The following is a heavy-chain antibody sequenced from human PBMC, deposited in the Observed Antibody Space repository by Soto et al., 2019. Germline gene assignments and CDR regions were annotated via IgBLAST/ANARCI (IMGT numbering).Heavy chain of an antibody. V-gene: IGHV4-4*02. CDR2: VYHTGDT. J-gene: IGHJ5*02. CDR1: GGTAASSHW. CDR3: AREIVTAGGNNYFDP. D-gene: IGHD2-21*02. Sequence: SSETLSLTCGVSGGTAASSHWWSWVRQSPGGGLEWIGNVYHTGDTNLNPSLQSRVTISVDKSNNQFSLRLNSLTAADTAVYFCAREIVTAGGNNYFDPWGPGTLVTVSS.